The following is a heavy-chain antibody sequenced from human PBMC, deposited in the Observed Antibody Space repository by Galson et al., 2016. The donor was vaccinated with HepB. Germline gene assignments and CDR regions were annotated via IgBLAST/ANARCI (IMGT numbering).Heavy chain of an antibody. V-gene: IGHV3-30*18. Sequence: SLRLSCAGSGFIFRGYGMHCVRQAPGKGLEWVAADSMDGRRKFYADSVRGRFTISRDNSNNMLFLQMDSLRPDDTAVYYCAKRHEYCPPVGCSADYWGQGTLVSVSS. CDR2: DSMDGRRK. J-gene: IGHJ4*02. D-gene: IGHD2/OR15-2a*01. CDR3: AKRHEYCPPVGCSADY. CDR1: GFIFRGYG.